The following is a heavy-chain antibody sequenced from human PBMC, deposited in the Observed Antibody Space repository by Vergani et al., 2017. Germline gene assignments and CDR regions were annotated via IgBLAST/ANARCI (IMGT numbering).Heavy chain of an antibody. CDR1: GYTFTGYY. CDR3: AADLNDSSGYEY. V-gene: IGHV1-2*02. Sequence: QVQLVQSGAEVKKPGASVKVSCKASGYTFTGYYMHWVRQAPGQGLEWMGWINPNSGGTNYAQKFQGRVTITRDMSTSTAYMELSSLRSEDTAVYYCAADLNDSSGYEYWGQGTLVTVSS. CDR2: INPNSGGT. D-gene: IGHD3-22*01. J-gene: IGHJ4*02.